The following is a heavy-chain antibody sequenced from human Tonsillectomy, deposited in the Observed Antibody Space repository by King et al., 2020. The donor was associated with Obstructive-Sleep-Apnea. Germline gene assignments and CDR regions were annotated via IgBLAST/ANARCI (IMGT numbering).Heavy chain of an antibody. CDR1: GFSLSTSGMC. V-gene: IGHV2-70*11. J-gene: IGHJ4*02. D-gene: IGHD6-13*01. CDR3: ARSHFPSNNSWSGPFDY. CDR2: IDWDDDK. Sequence: TLKESGPALVKPTQTLTLTCTFPGFSLSTSGMCVNWIRQSPGKALEWLARIDWDDDKYYSTSLKTRLTISKDTSKNQVVLTMTNMEPVDIATYYCARSHFPSNNSWSGPFDYWGQGTLVTVSS.